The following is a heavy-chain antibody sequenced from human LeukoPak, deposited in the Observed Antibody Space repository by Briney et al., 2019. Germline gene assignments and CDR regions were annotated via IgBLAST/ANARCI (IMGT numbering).Heavy chain of an antibody. V-gene: IGHV1-8*01. CDR2: MNPNSGKT. Sequence: GASVKVSCKASGYTFTSYHVNWVRQATGQGPEWLGWMNPNSGKTAYAQKFQGRVYMSRDTSAGTVQMDLSSLTSDDTAVYFCARGVGLTTLANSAFDIWGQGTVVTVSS. CDR1: GYTFTSYH. CDR3: ARGVGLTTLANSAFDI. D-gene: IGHD4/OR15-4a*01. J-gene: IGHJ3*02.